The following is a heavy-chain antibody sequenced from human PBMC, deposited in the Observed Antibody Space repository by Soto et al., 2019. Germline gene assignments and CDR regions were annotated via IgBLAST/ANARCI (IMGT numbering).Heavy chain of an antibody. D-gene: IGHD4-17*01. CDR1: GASISSYY. CDR3: ARDRYGDYVFDY. Sequence: QVQLQESGPGLVKPSETLSLTCSVSGASISSYYWSWIRQPPGKGLQWIGYIYYSGSTNYNPSLKSRVTISVDTCKNQFSLKLSSVTAADTAVYYCARDRYGDYVFDYWGQGTLVTVSS. V-gene: IGHV4-59*01. CDR2: IYYSGST. J-gene: IGHJ4*02.